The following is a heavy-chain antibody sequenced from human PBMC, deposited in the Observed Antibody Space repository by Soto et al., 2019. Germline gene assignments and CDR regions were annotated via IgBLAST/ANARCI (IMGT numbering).Heavy chain of an antibody. V-gene: IGHV4-4*02. J-gene: IGHJ4*02. CDR1: GDPISRNKW. CDR2: IHPSGRT. Sequence: QVQMRESGPGLVKPSGTLSLTCAVSGDPISRNKWWTWVRQPPGKGLEWIGEIHPSGRTNYNPSLHRRTTLAIGNSPNQFPLRSTSVTAGETGVYYCARGGDWSFYYWGQGTPGPVSS. CDR3: ARGGDWSFYY. D-gene: IGHD2-21*02.